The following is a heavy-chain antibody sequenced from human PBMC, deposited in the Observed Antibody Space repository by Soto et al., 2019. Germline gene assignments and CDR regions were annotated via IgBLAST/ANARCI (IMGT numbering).Heavy chain of an antibody. J-gene: IGHJ4*02. D-gene: IGHD6-19*01. V-gene: IGHV3-23*01. CDR3: AKSLAQPTDIAVAGSYYFDY. Sequence: EVQLLESGGGLVQPGGSLRLSCAASGFTFSSYAMSWVRQAPGKGLEWVSAISGSGGSTYYADSVKGRFTISRDNSKNTLYLQMNSLRAEDTAVYYCAKSLAQPTDIAVAGSYYFDYWGQGTLVTVSS. CDR1: GFTFSSYA. CDR2: ISGSGGST.